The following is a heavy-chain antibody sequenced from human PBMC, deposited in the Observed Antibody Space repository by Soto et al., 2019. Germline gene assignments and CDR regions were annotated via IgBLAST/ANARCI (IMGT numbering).Heavy chain of an antibody. CDR1: GGTFSSYS. Sequence: SVKVSCKAPGGTFSSYSISWVRQAPGQGLEWMERIIPISGKANYAQKFQGRVTITADESTSTAYMELSSLRSDDTAVYYCARVPYWIHAFDIWGQGTMVTVSS. CDR2: IIPISGKA. CDR3: ARVPYWIHAFDI. D-gene: IGHD2-15*01. J-gene: IGHJ3*02. V-gene: IGHV1-69*13.